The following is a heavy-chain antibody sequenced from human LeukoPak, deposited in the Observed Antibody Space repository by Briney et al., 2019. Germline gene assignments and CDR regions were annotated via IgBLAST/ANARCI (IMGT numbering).Heavy chain of an antibody. J-gene: IGHJ5*02. CDR1: GGSFSGYY. CDR3: ARFEYSSSWYGNLFDP. Sequence: SETLSLTCAVYGGSFSGYYWSWIRQPPGKGLEWIGYIYYSGSTYYNPSLKSRVTISVDTSKNQFSLKLSSVTAADTAVYYCARFEYSSSWYGNLFDPWGQGTLVTVSS. D-gene: IGHD6-13*01. V-gene: IGHV4-34*09. CDR2: IYYSGST.